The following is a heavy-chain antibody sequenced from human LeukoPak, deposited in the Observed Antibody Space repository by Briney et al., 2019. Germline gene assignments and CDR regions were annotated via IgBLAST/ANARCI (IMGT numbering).Heavy chain of an antibody. J-gene: IGHJ4*02. Sequence: SETLSLTCTVSGGSISSYYWSWIRQPAGKGLEWIGRIYTSGSTNYNPSLKSRVTMSVDMSKNQFSLKLSSVTAADTAVYYCARGRIAVAAFYYFDYWGQGTLVTVSS. CDR3: ARGRIAVAAFYYFDY. CDR1: GGSISSYY. V-gene: IGHV4-4*07. CDR2: IYTSGST. D-gene: IGHD6-19*01.